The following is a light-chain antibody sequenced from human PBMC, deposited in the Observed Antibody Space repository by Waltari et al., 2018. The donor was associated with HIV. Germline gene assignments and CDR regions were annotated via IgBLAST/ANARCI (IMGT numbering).Light chain of an antibody. J-gene: IGKJ5*01. CDR1: QTLLHSDGNNY. CDR2: LGS. CDR3: MQSLQTPT. Sequence: EIVLTQSPLSLPVTPGEPASISCRSSQTLLHSDGNNYLEWYVQKPGQSPQLLIHLGSNRASGVPDRFSASGSVTHFTLKITKVEAEDVGIFFCMQSLQTPTFGQGTRLDIK. V-gene: IGKV2-28*01.